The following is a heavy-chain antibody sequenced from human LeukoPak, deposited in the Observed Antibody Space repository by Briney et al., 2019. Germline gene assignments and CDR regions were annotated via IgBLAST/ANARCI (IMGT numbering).Heavy chain of an antibody. Sequence: PGGSLRLSCAASGFTFSSYSMNWVRQAPGKGLEWVSSISSSSSYIYYADSVKGRFTISRDNAKNSLYLQMNSLRAEDTAVYYCARDRLAGWVTTFEYWGQGILVSVSS. CDR1: GFTFSSYS. J-gene: IGHJ4*02. V-gene: IGHV3-21*04. CDR2: ISSSSSYI. D-gene: IGHD3-3*02. CDR3: ARDRLAGWVTTFEY.